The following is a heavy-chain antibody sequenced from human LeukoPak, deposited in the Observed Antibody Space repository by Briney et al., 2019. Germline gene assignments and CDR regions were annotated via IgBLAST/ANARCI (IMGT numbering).Heavy chain of an antibody. CDR1: GGSISSGNYY. V-gene: IGHV4-61*02. D-gene: IGHD2-15*01. J-gene: IGHJ4*02. CDR2: IYTGGST. Sequence: KASETLSLTCIVSGGSISSGNYYWSWIRQPAGKGLEWIGRIYTGGSTYYNNSNPSLKSRVTISVDTSSNQLSLKVTSVTAADTAVYYCARHYRNCSGGSCSDYWGQGTLVTVSS. CDR3: ARHYRNCSGGSCSDY.